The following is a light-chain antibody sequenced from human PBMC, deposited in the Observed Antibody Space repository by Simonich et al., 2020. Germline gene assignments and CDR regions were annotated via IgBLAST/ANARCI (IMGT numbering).Light chain of an antibody. CDR3: QQYYSTPPYT. CDR2: WAS. CDR1: QSVLYSSNNKNY. Sequence: DIVMTQSPDSLAVSLGERATINCKSSQSVLYSSNNKNYLAWYQQKPGQPPKLLINWASTRESGVPDRFSGSGSGTDFTLTSSSLQAEDVAVYYCQQYYSTPPYTFGQGTKLEIK. V-gene: IGKV4-1*01. J-gene: IGKJ2*01.